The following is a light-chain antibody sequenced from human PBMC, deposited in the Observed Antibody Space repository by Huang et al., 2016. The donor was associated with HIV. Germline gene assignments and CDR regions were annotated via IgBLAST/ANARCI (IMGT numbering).Light chain of an antibody. J-gene: IGKJ4*01. CDR1: QAIGHS. CDR3: QQLRSYPLT. V-gene: IGKV1-13*02. Sequence: AIQLTQSPSSVSASVGDRVTVTCRASQAIGHSFAWYQHKPGQAPKLLIYGGSILQSGVSPRFSGNGSGTDFSLTISSLRSEDFATYFCQQLRSYPLTFGGGTDV. CDR2: GGS.